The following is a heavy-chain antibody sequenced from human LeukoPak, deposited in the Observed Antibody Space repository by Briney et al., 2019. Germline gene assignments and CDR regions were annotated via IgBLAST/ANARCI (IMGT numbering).Heavy chain of an antibody. CDR2: INHSGST. D-gene: IGHD3-10*01. J-gene: IGHJ5*02. CDR3: ARGYGSGSYST. CDR1: GGSFSGYY. Sequence: TSETLSLTCAVYGGSFSGYYWSWIRQPPGKGLEWIGEINHSGSTNYNPSLKSRVTISVDTSKNQFSLKLSSVTAADTAVYYCARGYGSGSYSTWGQGTLVSVSS. V-gene: IGHV4-34*01.